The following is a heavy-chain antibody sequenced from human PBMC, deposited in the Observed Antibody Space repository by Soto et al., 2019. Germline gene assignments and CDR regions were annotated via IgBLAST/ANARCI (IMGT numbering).Heavy chain of an antibody. CDR1: GFTFSSYA. Sequence: PGGSLRLSCAASGFTFSSYAMHWVRQAPGKGLEWVAVISYDGSNKYYADSVKGRFTISRDNSKNTLYLQMNSLRAEDTAVYYCARGQVGPLYRTNGVCYTGYYYYGMDVWGQGTTVTVSS. J-gene: IGHJ6*02. D-gene: IGHD2-8*01. CDR3: ARGQVGPLYRTNGVCYTGYYYYGMDV. CDR2: ISYDGSNK. V-gene: IGHV3-30-3*01.